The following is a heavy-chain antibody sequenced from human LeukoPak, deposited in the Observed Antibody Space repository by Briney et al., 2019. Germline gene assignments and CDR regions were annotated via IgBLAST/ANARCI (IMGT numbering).Heavy chain of an antibody. J-gene: IGHJ6*03. D-gene: IGHD3-3*01. CDR2: IWYDGSNK. V-gene: IGHV3-33*06. CDR1: GFTFSSYG. Sequence: QPGGSLRLSCAASGFTFSSYGMHWVRQAPGKGLEWVAVIWYDGSNKYYADSVKGRFTISRDNSKNTLYLQMNSLRAEDTAVYYCAKDVSSNIFRGWSGYPTDYMDVWGKGTTVTVSS. CDR3: AKDVSSNIFRGWSGYPTDYMDV.